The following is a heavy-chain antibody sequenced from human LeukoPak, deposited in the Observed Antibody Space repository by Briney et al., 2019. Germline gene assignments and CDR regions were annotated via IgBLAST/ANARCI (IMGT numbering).Heavy chain of an antibody. CDR2: IRSKANSYAT. Sequence: GGSLRLSCAASGFTFSSSAMHWVRQASGKGLEWVGRIRSKANSYATAYAASVKGRFTISRDDSKNTAYLQMNSLKTEDTAVYYCTSLGYSSGWYRTDYWGQGTLVTVSS. D-gene: IGHD6-19*01. V-gene: IGHV3-73*01. CDR1: GFTFSSSA. CDR3: TSLGYSSGWYRTDY. J-gene: IGHJ4*02.